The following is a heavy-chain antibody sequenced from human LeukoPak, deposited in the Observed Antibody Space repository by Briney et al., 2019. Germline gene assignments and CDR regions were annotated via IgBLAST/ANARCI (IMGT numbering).Heavy chain of an antibody. Sequence: PGGSLRLSCAASGFTVSSNYMSWVRQAPGKGLEWVSVIYSGGSTYYADSVKGRFTISRDNSKNTLYLQMNSLRAEDTAVYYCARDFYGYVYGMDVWGQGTTVTVSS. CDR3: ARDFYGYVYGMDV. CDR2: IYSGGST. CDR1: GFTVSSNY. J-gene: IGHJ6*02. D-gene: IGHD3-16*01. V-gene: IGHV3-53*01.